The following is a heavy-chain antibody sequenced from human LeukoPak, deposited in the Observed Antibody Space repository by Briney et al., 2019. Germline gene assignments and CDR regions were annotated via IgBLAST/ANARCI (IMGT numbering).Heavy chain of an antibody. D-gene: IGHD6-13*01. V-gene: IGHV3-21*01. J-gene: IGHJ4*02. Sequence: PGGSLRLSCAASGFTFSSYSMNWVRQAPGEGLEWVSSISSSSSYIYYADSVKGRFTISRDNAKNSLYLQMNSLRAEDTAVYYCASRSSSWHDVDYLGQGTLVTVSS. CDR1: GFTFSSYS. CDR3: ASRSSSWHDVDY. CDR2: ISSSSSYI.